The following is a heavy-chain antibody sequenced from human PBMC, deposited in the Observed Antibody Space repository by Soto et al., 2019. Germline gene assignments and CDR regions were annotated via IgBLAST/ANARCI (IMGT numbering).Heavy chain of an antibody. CDR1: GFTFSSYV. CDR2: ISYDGSNK. CDR3: AKDLDYDSSGYPGY. Sequence: GGSLRLSCAASGFTFSSYVMHWVHQSPGKGLEWVAVISYDGSNKYYADSVKGRFTISRDNSKNTLYLQMNSLRAEDTAVYYCAKDLDYDSSGYPGYWGQGTLVTVSS. J-gene: IGHJ4*02. V-gene: IGHV3-30*18. D-gene: IGHD3-22*01.